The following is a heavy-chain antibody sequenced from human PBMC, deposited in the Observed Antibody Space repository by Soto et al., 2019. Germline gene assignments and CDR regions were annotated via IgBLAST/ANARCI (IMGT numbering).Heavy chain of an antibody. D-gene: IGHD3-3*01. J-gene: IGHJ4*02. CDR2: IKSKTDGGTT. CDR3: TALYYDFWSGYSQFDY. CDR1: GFTFSNAW. V-gene: IGHV3-15*01. Sequence: EVQLVESGGGLVKPGGSLRLSCAASGFTFSNAWMSWVRQAPGKGLEWVGRIKSKTDGGTTDYAAPVKGRFTISRDDSKTTLYLQMNSLKTEDTAVYYCTALYYDFWSGYSQFDYWGQGTLVTVSS.